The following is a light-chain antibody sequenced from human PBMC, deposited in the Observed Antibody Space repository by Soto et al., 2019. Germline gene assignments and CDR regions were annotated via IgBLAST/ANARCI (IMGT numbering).Light chain of an antibody. V-gene: IGKV3-11*01. Sequence: EIVLTQSPATLSLSPGERATLSCRASQIFSSYLDWYQQKPGQAPRLLIYDASKRATGIPARFSGRGSGTDFTLTISSLEPEDFAVYYCQQRSNWPPVITFGQGTRLEIK. CDR1: QIFSSY. J-gene: IGKJ5*01. CDR3: QQRSNWPPVIT. CDR2: DAS.